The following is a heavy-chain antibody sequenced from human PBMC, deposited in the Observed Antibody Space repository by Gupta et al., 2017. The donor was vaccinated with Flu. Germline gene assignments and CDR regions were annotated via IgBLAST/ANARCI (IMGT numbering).Heavy chain of an antibody. V-gene: IGHV4-39*01. D-gene: IGHD1-26*01. CDR1: GGSISSSSYY. CDR3: ARRWAFRELLAYNWFDP. CDR2: IYYSGST. J-gene: IGHJ5*02. Sequence: QLQLQESGPGLVKPSETLSLTCTVSGGSISSSSYYWGWIRQPPGKGLEWIGSIYYSGSTYYNPSLKSRVTISVDTSKNQFSLKLSSVTAADTAVYYCARRWAFRELLAYNWFDPWGQGTLVTVSA.